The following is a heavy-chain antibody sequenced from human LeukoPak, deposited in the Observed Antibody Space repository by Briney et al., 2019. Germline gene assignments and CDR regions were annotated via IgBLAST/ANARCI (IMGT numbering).Heavy chain of an antibody. D-gene: IGHD6-19*01. V-gene: IGHV3-48*03. CDR1: GFTFSSYE. Sequence: GGSLRLSCAASGFTFSSYEMNWVRQAPGKGLEWVSYISSSGDTIYYADSVKGRFTISRDNAKNSLYLQMSSLRAEDTAVYYCAREIKRSSGWYDFDYWGQGTLVTVSS. J-gene: IGHJ4*02. CDR2: ISSSGDTI. CDR3: AREIKRSSGWYDFDY.